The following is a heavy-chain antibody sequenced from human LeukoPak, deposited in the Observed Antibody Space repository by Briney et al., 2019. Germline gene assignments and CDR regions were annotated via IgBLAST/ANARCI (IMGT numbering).Heavy chain of an antibody. D-gene: IGHD3-3*01. J-gene: IGHJ6*02. CDR1: GGSISSYY. Sequence: SETLSLTCTVSGGSISSYYWSWIRPPPGKGLEWIGYIYYSGSTNYNPSLKSRVTISVDTSKNQFSLKLSSVTAADTAVYYCARHSTDFWSGYYYGMDVWGQGTTVTVSS. CDR3: ARHSTDFWSGYYYGMDV. V-gene: IGHV4-59*08. CDR2: IYYSGST.